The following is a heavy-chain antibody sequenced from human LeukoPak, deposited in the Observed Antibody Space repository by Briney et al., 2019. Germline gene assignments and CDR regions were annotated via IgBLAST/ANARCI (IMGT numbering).Heavy chain of an antibody. Sequence: GGSLRLSCAASGFTFSGSAMHWVRQASGKGLEWLGRIRSKANSYATAYAESVKGRFTISRDDSKNTAYLQMNSLKTEDMAVYYCILGRDCGGDCYTRPDDYWGQGTLVTVSS. V-gene: IGHV3-73*01. CDR3: ILGRDCGGDCYTRPDDY. J-gene: IGHJ4*02. D-gene: IGHD2-21*02. CDR2: IRSKANSYAT. CDR1: GFTFSGSA.